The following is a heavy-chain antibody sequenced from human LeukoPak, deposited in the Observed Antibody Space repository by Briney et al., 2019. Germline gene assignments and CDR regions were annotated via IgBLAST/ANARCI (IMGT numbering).Heavy chain of an antibody. D-gene: IGHD1-26*01. CDR2: ITNDGSST. V-gene: IGHV3-74*01. CDR3: ARGGSYYGEDAFDI. Sequence: PGGSLRLSCAASGFTFDDYAMHWVRQAPGKGLVWVSRITNDGSSTTYADSVKGRFTISRDNAKNMLYLQVNSLRAEDTAVYYCARGGSYYGEDAFDIWGQGTMVTVSS. CDR1: GFTFDDYA. J-gene: IGHJ3*02.